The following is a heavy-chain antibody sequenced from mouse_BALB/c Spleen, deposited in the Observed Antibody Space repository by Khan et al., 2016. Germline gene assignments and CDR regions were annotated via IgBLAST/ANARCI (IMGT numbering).Heavy chain of an antibody. Sequence: EVQLQESGPGLVKPSQSLSLTCSVTGYSITSGYYWNWIRQFPGNKLEWMGHISFDGSNNYNPSLKNRISITRDTSKNQFFLRLNSVTTEDTATYYRATASHYNSASFAYWGQGTLVTVSA. J-gene: IGHJ3*01. V-gene: IGHV3-6*02. CDR2: ISFDGSN. D-gene: IGHD2-4*01. CDR3: ATASHYNSASFAY. CDR1: GYSITSGYY.